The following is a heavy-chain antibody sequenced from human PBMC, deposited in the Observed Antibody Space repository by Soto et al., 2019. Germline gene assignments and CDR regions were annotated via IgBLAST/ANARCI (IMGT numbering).Heavy chain of an antibody. J-gene: IGHJ5*02. D-gene: IGHD5-12*01. CDR2: IYYSGST. Sequence: QVQLQESGPGLVKPSETLSLTCTVSGGSISSYYWSWIRQPPGKGLEWIGYIYYSGSTNYNPSLKRRVTISVDTSKNQFSLKLSSVTAADTAVYYCARHIGYSGYDFWFDPWGQGTLVTVSS. CDR3: ARHIGYSGYDFWFDP. CDR1: GGSISSYY. V-gene: IGHV4-59*08.